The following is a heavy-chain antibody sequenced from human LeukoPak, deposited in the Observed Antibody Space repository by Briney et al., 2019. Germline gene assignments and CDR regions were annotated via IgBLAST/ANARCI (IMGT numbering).Heavy chain of an antibody. Sequence: ASVKVSCKASGYTFTRYGTTWVRRAPGQGLEWMGWISAYNGNTNYAQKVQGRATMTTDTSTSTASMELRSLRSDDTAVYYCARSQYDYIWGNYRNPDYWGQGTLVTVSS. D-gene: IGHD3-16*02. V-gene: IGHV1-18*01. CDR2: ISAYNGNT. CDR3: ARSQYDYIWGNYRNPDY. J-gene: IGHJ4*02. CDR1: GYTFTRYG.